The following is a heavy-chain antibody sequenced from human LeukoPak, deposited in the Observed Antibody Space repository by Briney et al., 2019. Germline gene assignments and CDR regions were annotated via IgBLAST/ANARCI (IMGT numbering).Heavy chain of an antibody. D-gene: IGHD3-22*01. Sequence: SETLSLTCTVSGGSISSSSYYWGWIRQPPGKGLEWIGSIYYSGSTYYNPSLKSRVTISVDTSKNQFSLKLSSVTAADTAVYYCVRVLEDSSGFALDYWGQGTLVTVSS. V-gene: IGHV4-39*07. CDR3: VRVLEDSSGFALDY. CDR2: IYYSGST. CDR1: GGSISSSSYY. J-gene: IGHJ4*02.